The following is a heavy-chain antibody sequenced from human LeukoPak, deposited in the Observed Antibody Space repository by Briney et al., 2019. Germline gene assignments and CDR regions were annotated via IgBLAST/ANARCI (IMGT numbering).Heavy chain of an antibody. V-gene: IGHV1-18*01. CDR2: ISAYNGNT. D-gene: IGHD1-7*01. Sequence: ASVKVSCKASVYTFTSYGISWVRQAPGQGLEWMGRISAYNGNTNYAQKLQGRVTMTTDTSTSTAYMELRSLRSDDTAVYYCARETGTTVSPDYWGQGTLVTVSS. CDR3: ARETGTTVSPDY. J-gene: IGHJ4*02. CDR1: VYTFTSYG.